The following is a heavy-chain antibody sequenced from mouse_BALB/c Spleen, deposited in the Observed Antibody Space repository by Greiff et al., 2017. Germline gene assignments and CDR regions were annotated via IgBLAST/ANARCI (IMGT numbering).Heavy chain of an antibody. D-gene: IGHD1-1*01. CDR2: IDPENGNT. J-gene: IGHJ2*01. V-gene: IGHV14-1*02. CDR3: ASLCGSSYLYYFDY. CDR1: GFNIKDYY. Sequence: VQLQQSGAELVRPGALVKLSCKASGFNIKDYYMHWVKQRPEQGLEWIGWIDPENGNTIYDPKFQGKASITADTSSNTAYLQLSSLTSEDTAVYYGASLCGSSYLYYFDYWGQGTTLTVSS.